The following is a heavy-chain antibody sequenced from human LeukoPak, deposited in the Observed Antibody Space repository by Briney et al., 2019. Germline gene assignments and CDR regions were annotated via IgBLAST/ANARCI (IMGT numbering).Heavy chain of an antibody. CDR2: ISYDGSNK. CDR1: GFTFSSYA. V-gene: IGHV3-30-3*01. J-gene: IGHJ6*02. D-gene: IGHD3-22*01. CDR3: ARGGITMIVVVISDYYYGMDV. Sequence: PGGSLRLSCAASGFTFSSYAMSWVRQAPGKGLEWVAVISYDGSNKYYADSVKGRFTISRDNSKNTLYLQMNSLRAEDTAVYYCARGGITMIVVVISDYYYGMDVWGQGTTVTVSS.